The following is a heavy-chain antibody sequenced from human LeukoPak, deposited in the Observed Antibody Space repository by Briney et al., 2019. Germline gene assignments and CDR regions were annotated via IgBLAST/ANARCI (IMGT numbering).Heavy chain of an antibody. J-gene: IGHJ4*02. CDR1: GFTFNNYA. Sequence: YPGGSLRLSCAASGFTFNNYAMSWVRQAPGTRLEWISATSGSGGSTYHADSVKGRFIISRDNSKNTLYLQMNSLRAEDTAVYYCARDRANIVVVSASEYWGQGTLVTVSS. D-gene: IGHD2-21*01. CDR3: ARDRANIVVVSASEY. CDR2: TSGSGGST. V-gene: IGHV3-23*01.